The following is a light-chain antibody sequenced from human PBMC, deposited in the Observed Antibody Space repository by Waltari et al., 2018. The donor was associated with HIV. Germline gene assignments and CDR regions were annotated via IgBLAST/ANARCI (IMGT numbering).Light chain of an antibody. V-gene: IGLV1-47*01. J-gene: IGLJ3*02. CDR2: DND. Sequence: QSVLTQPPSASGTPGQGVTISCSGRNSNVGRNSVCWYRQLPGTAPKLLIYDNDKRPAGVSARFPGSESGTSASLAIGGLRSDDEADYECSAWDDSRSFGVFGGGTKLTVL. CDR1: NSNVGRNS. CDR3: SAWDDSRSFGV.